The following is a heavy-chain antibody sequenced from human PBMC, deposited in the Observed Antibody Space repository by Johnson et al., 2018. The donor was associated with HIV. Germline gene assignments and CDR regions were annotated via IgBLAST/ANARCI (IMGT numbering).Heavy chain of an antibody. CDR1: GFTFDDYG. D-gene: IGHD6-19*01. CDR3: ARAGGAVRVNGFDM. V-gene: IGHV3-20*04. Sequence: VLLVESGGGVVRPGGSLRLSCAASGFTFDDYGMSWVRQAPGKGLEWVSGINWNGGRTGYADSVKGRFTISRDNAKNSLYLQMNSLRGEDTALYYCARAGGAVRVNGFDMWGQGTMVTVSS. J-gene: IGHJ3*02. CDR2: INWNGGRT.